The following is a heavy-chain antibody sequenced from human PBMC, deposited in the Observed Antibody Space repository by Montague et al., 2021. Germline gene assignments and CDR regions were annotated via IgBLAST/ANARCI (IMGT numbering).Heavy chain of an antibody. CDR3: ARIPYGDVI. D-gene: IGHD2-21*01. CDR2: IYSGGST. J-gene: IGHJ4*02. V-gene: IGHV3-53*01. Sequence: SLSLSLSASGFPVSSNYMSWVRQAPGKGLEWVSGIYSGGSTYYADSVKGRFTISRDKSKNTLYLQMNSLRAEDTSVYYCARIPYGDVIWGQGTLVTVSS. CDR1: GFPVSSNY.